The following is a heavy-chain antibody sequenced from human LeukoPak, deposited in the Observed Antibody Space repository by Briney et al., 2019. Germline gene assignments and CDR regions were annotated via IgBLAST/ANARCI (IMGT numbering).Heavy chain of an antibody. CDR2: IYYSGST. CDR3: ARNSGSYGADFDY. Sequence: SGTLSLTCAVSGGSISSSNWWGWIRQPPGKGLEWIGYIYYSGSTYYNPSLKSRVTMSVDTSKNQFSLKLSSVTAVDTAVYYCARNSGSYGADFDYWGQGTLVTVSS. J-gene: IGHJ4*02. V-gene: IGHV4-28*01. D-gene: IGHD1-26*01. CDR1: GGSISSSNW.